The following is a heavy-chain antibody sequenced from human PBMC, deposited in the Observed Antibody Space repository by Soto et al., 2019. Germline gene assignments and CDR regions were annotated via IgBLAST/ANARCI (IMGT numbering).Heavy chain of an antibody. V-gene: IGHV3-30*18. CDR2: ISYDGSNK. CDR3: AEDFRSGDYFDY. Sequence: GGSLRLSCAASGFTFSSYGMHWVRQAPGKGLEWVAVISYDGSNKYYADSVKGRFTISRDNSKNTLYLQMNSLRAEDTAVYYCAEDFRSGDYFDYWGQGTLVTVSS. CDR1: GFTFSSYG. D-gene: IGHD6-19*01. J-gene: IGHJ4*02.